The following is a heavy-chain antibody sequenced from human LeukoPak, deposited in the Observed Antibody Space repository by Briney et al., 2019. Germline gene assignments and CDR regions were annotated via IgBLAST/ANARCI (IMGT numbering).Heavy chain of an antibody. CDR2: ISSNSSYI. Sequence: GGSLRLSCAASGFTFSSYSMNWVRQAPGKGLEWVSSISSNSSYIYYADSGKGRFTISRDKAKNSLYLQMNSLRADDTAVYYCVKDSPPRYSGSPPAYWGQGTLVTVSS. V-gene: IGHV3-21*04. J-gene: IGHJ4*02. CDR3: VKDSPPRYSGSPPAY. D-gene: IGHD1-26*01. CDR1: GFTFSSYS.